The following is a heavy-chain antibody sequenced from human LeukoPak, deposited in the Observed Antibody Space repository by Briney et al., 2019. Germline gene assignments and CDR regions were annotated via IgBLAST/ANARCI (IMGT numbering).Heavy chain of an antibody. CDR3: AREGDFWSGYLNWFDP. CDR2: MYYSGST. D-gene: IGHD3-3*01. J-gene: IGHJ5*02. CDR1: SDSIYSSNYY. V-gene: IGHV4-39*07. Sequence: KPSEPLSLTCTVSSDSIYSSNYYWGSIRQPPGKGLEWIGSMYYSGSTYYNPSLKSRVTISVDTSKNQFSLKLSSVTAEDTAVYYCAREGDFWSGYLNWFDPWGQGTLVTVSS.